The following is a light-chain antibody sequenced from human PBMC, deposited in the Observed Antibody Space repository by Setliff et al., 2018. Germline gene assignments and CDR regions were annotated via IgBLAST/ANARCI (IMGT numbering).Light chain of an antibody. J-gene: IGLJ1*01. CDR1: SSDVGGYNY. CDR3: SSYTSNSTDV. Sequence: QSALTQPPSASGSPGQSVTISCTGTSSDVGGYNYVSWYQQHPGKAPQLIIYDVTNRPSGVSNRFSASKSGNTASLTISGLQPEDDADYYCSSYTSNSTDVFGTGTKGTVL. CDR2: DVT. V-gene: IGLV2-14*03.